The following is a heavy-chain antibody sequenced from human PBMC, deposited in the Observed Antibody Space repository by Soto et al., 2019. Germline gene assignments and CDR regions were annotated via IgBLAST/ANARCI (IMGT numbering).Heavy chain of an antibody. Sequence: PGESLKISCNGSGYSFTSYWICWVRQMPWKGLEWMGIIYPGDSDTRYSPSFQGQVTISADRSISTAYLQWSSLKASDTAMYYCARTYYYDSSGYYRGYYFDYWGQGTLVTVSS. V-gene: IGHV5-51*01. CDR2: IYPGDSDT. J-gene: IGHJ4*02. D-gene: IGHD3-22*01. CDR1: GYSFTSYW. CDR3: ARTYYYDSSGYYRGYYFDY.